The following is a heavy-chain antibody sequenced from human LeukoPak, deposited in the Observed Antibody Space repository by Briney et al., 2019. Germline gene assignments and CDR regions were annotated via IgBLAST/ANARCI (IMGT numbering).Heavy chain of an antibody. D-gene: IGHD6-19*01. CDR1: GYTFTSYD. Sequence: ASVKVSCKASGYTFTSYDINWVRQATGQGLEWMGWMNPNSGNTGYAQKFQGRVTMTTNTSRSTAYMEMSSLRSEDTAVYYCARGEEAVAGTSAFDIWGQGTMVPVSS. V-gene: IGHV1-8*01. J-gene: IGHJ3*02. CDR2: MNPNSGNT. CDR3: ARGEEAVAGTSAFDI.